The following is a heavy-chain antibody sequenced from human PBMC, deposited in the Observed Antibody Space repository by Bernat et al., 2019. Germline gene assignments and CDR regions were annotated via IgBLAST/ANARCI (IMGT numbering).Heavy chain of an antibody. D-gene: IGHD3-3*01. CDR3: TRGRFLEWLSTTYYIDY. CDR2: IRSKAYGGTT. J-gene: IGHJ4*02. CDR1: GFTFGDYA. Sequence: EVQLVESGGGLVKPGRSLRLSCTASGFTFGDYAMSWFRQAPGKGLEWVGFIRSKAYGGTTEYAASVKGRLTITRDDSKSIAYMQMNSLKTEDTAVYYCTRGRFLEWLSTTYYIDYWGQGTLVTVSS. V-gene: IGHV3-49*05.